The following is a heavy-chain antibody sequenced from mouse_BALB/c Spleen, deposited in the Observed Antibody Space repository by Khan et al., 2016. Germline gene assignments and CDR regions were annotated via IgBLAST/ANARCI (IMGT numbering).Heavy chain of an antibody. Sequence: EVKLLESGGGLVQPGGSLKLSCAASEFDFSRYWMSWVRQAPRKGLEWIGEINPDSSTINYTPSLKDKFIISRDNAKNTLYLQMSKVRSEDTALYYCARLGYYGYFDYWGQGTTLTVSS. CDR3: ARLGYYGYFDY. V-gene: IGHV4-1*02. D-gene: IGHD1-1*01. J-gene: IGHJ2*01. CDR1: EFDFSRYW. CDR2: INPDSSTI.